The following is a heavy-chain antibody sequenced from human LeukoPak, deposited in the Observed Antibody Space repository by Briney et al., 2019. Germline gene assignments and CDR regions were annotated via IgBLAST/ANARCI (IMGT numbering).Heavy chain of an antibody. D-gene: IGHD3-16*01. Sequence: SETLSLTCTVSGGSISSYHWSWIRQPPGKGLESIGYIYSSGSTHYNPSLKSRVTISVDTSKNQFSLKLSSVTAADTAVYYCARETSQKGAHYMDVWGKGTTVTISS. CDR1: GGSISSYH. V-gene: IGHV4-59*01. J-gene: IGHJ6*03. CDR3: ARETSQKGAHYMDV. CDR2: IYSSGST.